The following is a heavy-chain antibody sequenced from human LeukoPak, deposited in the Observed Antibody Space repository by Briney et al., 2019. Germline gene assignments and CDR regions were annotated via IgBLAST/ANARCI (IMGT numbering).Heavy chain of an antibody. CDR2: ISSSSGYI. D-gene: IGHD3-22*01. CDR3: ARVGIVVPMDV. CDR1: GFTFNSYT. J-gene: IGHJ6*03. Sequence: GGSLRLSCAASGFTFNSYTMNWVRQAPGKGLDWVSSISSSSGYIYYADSVKGRFTISRDNAKNSLYLQMNSLRAEDTAVYYCARVGIVVPMDVWGKGTTVTVSS. V-gene: IGHV3-21*01.